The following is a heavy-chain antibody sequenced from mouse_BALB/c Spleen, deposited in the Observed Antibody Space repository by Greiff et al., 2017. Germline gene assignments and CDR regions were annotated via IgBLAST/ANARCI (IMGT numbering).Heavy chain of an antibody. CDR2: ISTCYGDA. Sequence: QVQLKQSGAELVRPGVSVKISCKGSGYTFTDYAMHWVKQSHAKSLEWIGVISTCYGDASYNQKFKGKATMTVDKSSSTAYMELARLTSEDSAIYCCALYRDDRQGPFAYWGQGTLVTVSA. CDR1: GYTFTDYA. J-gene: IGHJ3*01. D-gene: IGHD2-14*01. CDR3: ALYRDDRQGPFAY. V-gene: IGHV1S137*01.